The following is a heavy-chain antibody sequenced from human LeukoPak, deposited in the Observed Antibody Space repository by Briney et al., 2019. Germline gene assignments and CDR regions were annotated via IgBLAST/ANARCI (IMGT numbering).Heavy chain of an antibody. V-gene: IGHV3-21*01. CDR2: ISSSSSYI. CDR1: GFTFSSYS. CDR3: ARDQPHYYGSGSYYVRERYFGY. J-gene: IGHJ4*02. Sequence: GGSLRLSCAASGFTFSSYSMNWVRQAPGKGLEWVSSISSSSSYIYYADSVTGRFTISRDNAKNSLYLQMNSLRAEDMAVYYCARDQPHYYGSGSYYVRERYFGYWGQGTLVTVSS. D-gene: IGHD3-10*01.